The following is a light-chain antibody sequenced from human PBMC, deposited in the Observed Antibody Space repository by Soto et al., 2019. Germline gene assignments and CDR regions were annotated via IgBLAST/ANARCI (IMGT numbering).Light chain of an antibody. J-gene: IGKJ5*01. CDR2: GAS. V-gene: IGKV3-20*01. CDR1: QSIRSHY. Sequence: EIVLAHSPWTLSLSPGERAALSCRASQSIRSHYLAWYQQKPGQAPRLLIYGASSRPTGIPDRFSGSGSGTDFTLTISRLEPEDFAVYYCQQYGSSSTFGQGTRLEIK. CDR3: QQYGSSST.